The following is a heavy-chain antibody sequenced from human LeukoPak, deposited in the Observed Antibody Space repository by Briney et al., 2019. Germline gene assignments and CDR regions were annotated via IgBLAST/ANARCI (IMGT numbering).Heavy chain of an antibody. Sequence: GGSLRLSCAASGFTFSSYAMHWVRQAPGKGLEWVAVISYDGSNKYYAGSVKGRFTISRDNSKDTLYLQMNSLRAEDTAVYYCARDRSYYDFWSGFVWGKGTTVTVSS. CDR2: ISYDGSNK. CDR1: GFTFSSYA. D-gene: IGHD3-3*01. J-gene: IGHJ6*04. CDR3: ARDRSYYDFWSGFV. V-gene: IGHV3-30-3*01.